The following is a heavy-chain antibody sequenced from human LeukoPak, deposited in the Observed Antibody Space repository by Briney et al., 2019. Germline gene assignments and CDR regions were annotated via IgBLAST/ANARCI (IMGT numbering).Heavy chain of an antibody. CDR2: INHRGRT. D-gene: IGHD3-22*01. V-gene: IGHV4-34*01. CDR1: GPSFSGYY. Sequence: SETLSLTCAVYGPSFSGYYWRWIRQPPGKGLECIGEINHRGRTNYNPSLKSRVTISVDPSKNHFSLKLSSVTAADTAVYYCARGLVYYSSGYYTGQNYYYYYMDVWGKGTTVTVSS. CDR3: ARGLVYYSSGYYTGQNYYYYYMDV. J-gene: IGHJ6*03.